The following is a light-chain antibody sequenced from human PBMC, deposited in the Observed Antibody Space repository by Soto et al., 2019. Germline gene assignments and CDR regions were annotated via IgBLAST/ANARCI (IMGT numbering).Light chain of an antibody. CDR3: QQYNDWWT. CDR2: GAS. J-gene: IGKJ1*01. Sequence: VLTQSPGTLSLSPGERATLSCRASQSVTSSYLAWYQQKPGQAPRLLIYGASTRATGVPGRFSGSGSGTEFTLTISSLQSEDFAVYYCQQYNDWWTFGQGTKVEIK. CDR1: QSVTSSY. V-gene: IGKV3-15*01.